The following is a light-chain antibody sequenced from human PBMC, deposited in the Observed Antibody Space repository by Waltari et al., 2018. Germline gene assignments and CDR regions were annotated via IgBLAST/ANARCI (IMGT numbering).Light chain of an antibody. CDR1: QSVSSY. V-gene: IGKV3-11*01. Sequence: IVLTQSPATLSLSPGERATLSCRARQSVSSYLAWYQQKPGQAPRLLIYDASSRATGIPARFSGSGSGTDFTLTISTLEPEDFAVYYCQQRSNWITFGQGTRLEIK. J-gene: IGKJ5*01. CDR2: DAS. CDR3: QQRSNWIT.